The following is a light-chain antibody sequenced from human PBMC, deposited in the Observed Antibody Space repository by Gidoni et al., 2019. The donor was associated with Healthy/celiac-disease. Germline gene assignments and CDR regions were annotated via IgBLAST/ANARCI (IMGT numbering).Light chain of an antibody. CDR3: QQYGSSPGT. J-gene: IGKJ1*01. CDR1: QSVSSSY. V-gene: IGKV3-20*01. CDR2: GAS. Sequence: EIVLTQSPGTLSLSPGARATLSCRASQSVSSSYLAWYQPKPGQAPRLLIYGASSRATGIPDRFSGSGSGTDFTLTISRLEPEDFAVYYCQQYGSSPGTFGQGTKVEIK.